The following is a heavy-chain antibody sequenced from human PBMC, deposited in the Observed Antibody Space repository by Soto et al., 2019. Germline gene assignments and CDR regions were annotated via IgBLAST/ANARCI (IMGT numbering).Heavy chain of an antibody. J-gene: IGHJ4*02. V-gene: IGHV4-39*01. CDR2: IYYSGST. CDR3: ARHTLNYGAKYYFDY. D-gene: IGHD4-17*01. CDR1: GGSISSSSYY. Sequence: QLQLQESGPGLVKPSETLSLTCTVSGGSISSSSYYWGWIRQPPGKGLEWIGSIYYSGSTYYNPSLKRRVTISVDTSKNQFSLQRSSVTAADPAVYYCARHTLNYGAKYYFDYWGQGTLVTVSS.